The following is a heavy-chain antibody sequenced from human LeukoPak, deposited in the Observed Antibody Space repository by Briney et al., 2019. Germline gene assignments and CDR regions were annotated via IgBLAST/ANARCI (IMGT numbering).Heavy chain of an antibody. CDR3: AGYCSGGSCSYYYYGMDV. Sequence: GGSLRLSRAASGFTFSSYSMNWVRQAPGKGLEWVSSISSSSSYIYYADSVKGRFTISRDNAKNSLYLQMNSLRAEDTAVYYCAGYCSGGSCSYYYYGMDVWGQGTTVTVSS. D-gene: IGHD2-15*01. J-gene: IGHJ6*02. CDR1: GFTFSSYS. CDR2: ISSSSSYI. V-gene: IGHV3-21*01.